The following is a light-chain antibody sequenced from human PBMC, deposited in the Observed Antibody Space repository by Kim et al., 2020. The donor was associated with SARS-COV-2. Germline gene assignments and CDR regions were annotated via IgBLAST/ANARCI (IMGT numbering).Light chain of an antibody. Sequence: VALGKTGRITCGGNNIGSKNVHWYQQKPGQAPVLVIYRDSNRPSGIPERFSGSNSGNTATLTISRAQAGDEADYYCQVWDSSTVVFGGGTQLTVL. CDR2: RDS. CDR3: QVWDSSTVV. J-gene: IGLJ2*01. V-gene: IGLV3-9*01. CDR1: NIGSKN.